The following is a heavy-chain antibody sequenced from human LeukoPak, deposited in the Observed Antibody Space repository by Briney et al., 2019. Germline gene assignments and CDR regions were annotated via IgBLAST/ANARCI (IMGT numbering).Heavy chain of an antibody. V-gene: IGHV3-9*01. Sequence: GGSLRLSCAASGFTFDDYAMHWVRQAPGKGLEWVSGISWNSGSIGYADSVKGRFTISRDNAKNSLYLQMNSLRAEDTALYYCAKDRGKYGDYDFDYWGQGTLVTVSS. CDR3: AKDRGKYGDYDFDY. CDR2: ISWNSGSI. CDR1: GFTFDDYA. D-gene: IGHD4-17*01. J-gene: IGHJ4*02.